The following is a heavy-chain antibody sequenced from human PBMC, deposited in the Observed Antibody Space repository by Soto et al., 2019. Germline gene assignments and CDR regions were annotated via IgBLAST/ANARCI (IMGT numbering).Heavy chain of an antibody. Sequence: PGGSLRLSCAASGFTFSSYWMHWVRQAPGKGLVWVSRINSDGISTSYADSVKGRFTISRDNAKNTLYLQMNSLRAEDTAVYYCARERGTYYYGMDVWGQGTPMTV. CDR2: INSDGIST. CDR3: ARERGTYYYGMDV. D-gene: IGHD1-1*01. J-gene: IGHJ6*02. CDR1: GFTFSSYW. V-gene: IGHV3-74*01.